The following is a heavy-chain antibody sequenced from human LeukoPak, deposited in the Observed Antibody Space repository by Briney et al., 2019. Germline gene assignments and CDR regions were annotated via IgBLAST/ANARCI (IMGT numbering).Heavy chain of an antibody. Sequence: ASVTVSCKASGYTFTSYGISWVRQAPGQGREWMGWISAYNGNTNYAQKLQGRVTMTTDTSTSTAYMELRSLRSDDTAVYYCARDRCGDCLGGFDPWGQGTLVTVSS. CDR3: ARDRCGDCLGGFDP. V-gene: IGHV1-18*01. D-gene: IGHD2-21*02. CDR1: GYTFTSYG. J-gene: IGHJ5*02. CDR2: ISAYNGNT.